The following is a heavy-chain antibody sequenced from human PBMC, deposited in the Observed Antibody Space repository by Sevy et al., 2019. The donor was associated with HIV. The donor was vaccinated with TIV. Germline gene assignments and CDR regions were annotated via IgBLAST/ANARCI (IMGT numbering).Heavy chain of an antibody. CDR2: PSYVGNSE. CDR1: GFTFSEEA. J-gene: IGHJ4*02. V-gene: IGHV3-30*04. CDR3: ARLSPCGGDCYYYDH. D-gene: IGHD2-21*02. Sequence: GGSLRLSCAASGFTFSEEALHWVRQAPVKGLEWVADPSYVGNSENYADAAKGRFIISRENSKNTLYLDMNSLRPEDTAVYYCARLSPCGGDCYYYDHWGQGTLVTVSS.